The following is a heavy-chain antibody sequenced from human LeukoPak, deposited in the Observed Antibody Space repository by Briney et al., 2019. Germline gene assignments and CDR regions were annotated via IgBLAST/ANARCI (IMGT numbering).Heavy chain of an antibody. Sequence: GGSLKISCKGSGYTFTSYRMGWVRQMPGKGLEWMGIIYLGDSATRYSPSFQGQVTISADKSISTAYLQWSSLKASDTAMYYCARQSGVATDFDYWGQGTLVTVSS. CDR2: IYLGDSAT. D-gene: IGHD5-12*01. V-gene: IGHV5-51*01. CDR3: ARQSGVATDFDY. J-gene: IGHJ4*02. CDR1: GYTFTSYR.